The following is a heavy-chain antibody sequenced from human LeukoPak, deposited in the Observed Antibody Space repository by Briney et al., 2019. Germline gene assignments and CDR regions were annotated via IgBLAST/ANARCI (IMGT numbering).Heavy chain of an antibody. CDR3: ARDHPEGYFDWLPTYYYGMDV. J-gene: IGHJ6*02. V-gene: IGHV3-11*01. CDR2: XSXXXXTI. D-gene: IGHD3-9*01. Sequence: XXXXXXXXXXVSYXSXXXXTIYYADSVKGRFTISRDNAKNSLYLQMNSLRAEDTAVYYCARDHPEGYFDWLPTYYYGMDVWGQGTTVTVSS.